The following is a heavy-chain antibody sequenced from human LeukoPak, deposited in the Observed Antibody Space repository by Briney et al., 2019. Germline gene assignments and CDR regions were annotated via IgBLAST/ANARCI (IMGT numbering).Heavy chain of an antibody. Sequence: SVKVSCKASGGTFSSYAISWVRQAPGQGLEWMGGIIPIFGTANYAQKFQGRVTITADESTSTAYMELSSLRSEDTAVYYCARYSELATMLHIWGQGTMVTVSS. CDR1: GGTFSSYA. D-gene: IGHD5-24*01. CDR3: ARYSELATMLHI. V-gene: IGHV1-69*13. J-gene: IGHJ3*02. CDR2: IIPIFGTA.